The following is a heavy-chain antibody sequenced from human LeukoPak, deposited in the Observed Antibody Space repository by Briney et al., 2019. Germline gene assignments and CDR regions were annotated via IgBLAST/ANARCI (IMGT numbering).Heavy chain of an antibody. J-gene: IGHJ5*02. V-gene: IGHV5-51*01. D-gene: IGHD4-17*01. CDR2: IYPDDSDT. Sequence: GESLKISCKGSGYSFTSHWIAWVRQVPGKGLEWMGIIYPDDSDTRYSPSFQGQATISADKSISTAYLQWSSLRASDTAMYYCARHGGGTVTPGGFDPWGQGTLVTVSS. CDR1: GYSFTSHW. CDR3: ARHGGGTVTPGGFDP.